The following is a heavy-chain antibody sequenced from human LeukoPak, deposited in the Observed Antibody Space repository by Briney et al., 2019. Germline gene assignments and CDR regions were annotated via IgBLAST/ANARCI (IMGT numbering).Heavy chain of an antibody. D-gene: IGHD3-22*01. J-gene: IGHJ4*02. CDR3: ARLRRSDGYYDSSGDYYPLGYFDL. CDR1: GGSISSSSYY. V-gene: IGHV4-39*01. CDR2: IYYSGST. Sequence: SETLSLTCTVSGGSISSSSYYWDWVRQPPGKGLEWIGTIYYSGSTYYNPSLKSRVTISVDTSKNQFSLHLRSVTAADTAVYSCARLRRSDGYYDSSGDYYPLGYFDLWGQGTLVTVSS.